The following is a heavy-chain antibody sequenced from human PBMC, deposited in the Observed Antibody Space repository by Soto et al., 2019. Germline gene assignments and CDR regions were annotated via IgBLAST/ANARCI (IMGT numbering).Heavy chain of an antibody. CDR3: AKSFGYSSGCYDY. D-gene: IGHD6-19*01. V-gene: IGHV3-30*18. CDR2: ISYDGSNK. CDR1: GFTFSSYG. Sequence: QVQLVESGGGVVQPGRSLRLSCAASGFTFSSYGMHWVRQAPGKGLEWVAVISYDGSNKYYVDSVKGRFTISRDNSKNTLYLQMNSLRAEDTAVYYCAKSFGYSSGCYDYWGQGTLVTVSS. J-gene: IGHJ4*02.